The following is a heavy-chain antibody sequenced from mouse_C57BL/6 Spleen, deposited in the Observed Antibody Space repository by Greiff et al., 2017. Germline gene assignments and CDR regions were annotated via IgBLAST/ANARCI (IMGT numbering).Heavy chain of an antibody. D-gene: IGHD1-1*01. V-gene: IGHV1-81*01. CDR1: GYTFTSYG. J-gene: IGHJ2*01. CDR2: IYPRSGNT. Sequence: VMLVESGAELARPGASVKLSCKASGYTFTSYGISWAKQRTGQGLEWIGEIYPRSGNTYYNEKFKGKATLTADKSSSTAYMELRSLTSEDSAVYFCARHDPALYGLDYWGQGTTLTVSS. CDR3: ARHDPALYGLDY.